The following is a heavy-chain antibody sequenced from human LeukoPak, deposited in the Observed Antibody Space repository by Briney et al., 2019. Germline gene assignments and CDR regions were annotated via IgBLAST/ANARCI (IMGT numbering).Heavy chain of an antibody. J-gene: IGHJ3*02. Sequence: ASVKVSCKASGGTFSSYAISWVRQAPGQGLEWMGGIIPIFGTANYAQKFQGRVTITTDESTSTAYMELSSLRSEDTAVYYCAVVKRNDFWEADAFDIWGQGTMVTVSS. CDR3: AVVKRNDFWEADAFDI. D-gene: IGHD3-3*01. CDR2: IIPIFGTA. V-gene: IGHV1-69*05. CDR1: GGTFSSYA.